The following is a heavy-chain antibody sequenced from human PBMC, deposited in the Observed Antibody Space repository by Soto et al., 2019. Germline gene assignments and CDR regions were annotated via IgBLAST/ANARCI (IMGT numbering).Heavy chain of an antibody. CDR3: ARAMEGGYGDYFDY. V-gene: IGHV3-72*01. J-gene: IGHJ4*02. Sequence: LRLSCAASGFTFSDHYMDWVRQAPGKGLEWVGRTRNKANSYTTEYAASVKGRFTISRDDSKNSLYLQMNSLKTEDTAVYYCARAMEGGYGDYFDYWGQGTLVTVSS. CDR2: TRNKANSYTT. CDR1: GFTFSDHY. D-gene: IGHD5-12*01.